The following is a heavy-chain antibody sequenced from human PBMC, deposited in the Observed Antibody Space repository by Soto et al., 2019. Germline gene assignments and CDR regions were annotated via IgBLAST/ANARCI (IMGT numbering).Heavy chain of an antibody. CDR2: ISSSSITI. V-gene: IGHV3-48*02. CDR1: GFTFSSYS. Sequence: PGGSLRLSCAASGFTFSSYSMNWVRQAPGKGLEWVSYISSSSITIYYADSVKGRFTISRDNAKNSLYLQMNSLRDEDTAVYYCAREYDFWSGYPPPYYYYGMDVWGPGPTLTVYS. D-gene: IGHD3-3*01. J-gene: IGHJ6*02. CDR3: AREYDFWSGYPPPYYYYGMDV.